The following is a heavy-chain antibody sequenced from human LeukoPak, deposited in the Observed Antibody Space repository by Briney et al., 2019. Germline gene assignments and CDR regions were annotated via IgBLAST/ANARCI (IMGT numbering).Heavy chain of an antibody. V-gene: IGHV1-2*02. CDR3: ARGVIQWDY. CDR2: IDPNSGGT. J-gene: IGHJ4*02. D-gene: IGHD6-19*01. CDR1: GYTFTAYY. Sequence: GASVKVSCKASGYTFTAYYIHWVRQAPGQGLEWMGWIDPNSGGTNFAQKFQGRVTMTRDTSITTAYVELSSLKSDDTAVYYCARGVIQWDYWGQGTQVTVSS.